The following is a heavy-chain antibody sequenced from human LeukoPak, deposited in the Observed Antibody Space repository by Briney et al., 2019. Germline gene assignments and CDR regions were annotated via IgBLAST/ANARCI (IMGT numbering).Heavy chain of an antibody. D-gene: IGHD5-18*01. CDR3: ARASGFSYVDY. Sequence: GGSLRLPCAASGFTFSSYSMIWVRQAPGRGLEWVSSISSSSSYIYYADSVKGRFTISRDNAKTSLYLQMNSLRAEDTAVYYCARASGFSYVDYWGQGTLVTVSS. CDR2: ISSSSSYI. J-gene: IGHJ4*02. CDR1: GFTFSSYS. V-gene: IGHV3-21*01.